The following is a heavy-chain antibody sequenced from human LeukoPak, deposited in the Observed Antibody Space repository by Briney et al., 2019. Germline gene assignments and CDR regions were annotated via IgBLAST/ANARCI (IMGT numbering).Heavy chain of an antibody. V-gene: IGHV4-61*01. CDR2: IHNSGST. CDR3: AVRYSYGYD. CDR1: GGSVSSSSYH. J-gene: IGHJ4*02. Sequence: PSETLSLTCTVSGGSVSSSSYHWSWIRQPPGKGLEYIGYIHNSGSTNYNPSLKSRVTISLDTSKNQFSLKLSSVTAADTAMYYCAVRYSYGYDWGQGTLVTVSS. D-gene: IGHD5-18*01.